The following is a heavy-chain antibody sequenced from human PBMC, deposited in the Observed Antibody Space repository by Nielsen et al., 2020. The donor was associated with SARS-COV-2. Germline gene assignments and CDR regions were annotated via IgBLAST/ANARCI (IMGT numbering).Heavy chain of an antibody. CDR1: GGSISSYY. D-gene: IGHD1-1*01. CDR2: IYYGAST. Sequence: SETLSLTCTVSGGSISSYYWSWIRQPPGKGLEWIGYIYYGASTNYNPSLKSRVTISVDTSRNQFSLKLSSVTAADTAVYYCARAYNWNVATIDYWGQGTLVTVSS. CDR3: ARAYNWNVATIDY. V-gene: IGHV4-59*08. J-gene: IGHJ4*02.